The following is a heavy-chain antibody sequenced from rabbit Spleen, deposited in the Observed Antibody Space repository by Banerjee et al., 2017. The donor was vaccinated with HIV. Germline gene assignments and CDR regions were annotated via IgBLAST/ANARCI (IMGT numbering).Heavy chain of an antibody. J-gene: IGHJ6*01. CDR2: IDPLFGSA. V-gene: IGHV1S39*01. CDR3: ARDTGSSFSSYGMDL. D-gene: IGHD8-1*01. CDR1: GFDFSNYG. Sequence: QEQLKESGGGLVQPGGSLKLSCKASGFDFSNYGVTWVRQAPGKGLEWIGYIDPLFGSAYYATWAKGRFTISKTSSTTVTLQMTSLAAADTATYFCARDTGSSFSSYGMDLWGPGTLVTV.